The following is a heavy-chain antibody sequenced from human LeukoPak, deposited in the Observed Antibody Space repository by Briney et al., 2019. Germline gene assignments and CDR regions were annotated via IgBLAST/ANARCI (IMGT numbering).Heavy chain of an antibody. Sequence: GGSLRLSCAASGFTFSSYWMSWVRQAPGKGLEWVAFIRYDGSNKYYADSVKGRFTISRDNSKNTLYLQMNSLRAEDTAVYYCAKEGAVVTANYYYYYYMDVWGKGTTVTISS. D-gene: IGHD2-21*02. CDR3: AKEGAVVTANYYYYYYMDV. CDR2: IRYDGSNK. CDR1: GFTFSSYW. V-gene: IGHV3-30*02. J-gene: IGHJ6*03.